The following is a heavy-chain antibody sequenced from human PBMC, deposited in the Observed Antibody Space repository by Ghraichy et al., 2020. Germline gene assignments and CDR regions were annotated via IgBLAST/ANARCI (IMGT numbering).Heavy chain of an antibody. CDR1: GFTFSSYS. CDR2: ISSSSSYI. CDR3: ARETISITGAVRCFDY. V-gene: IGHV3-21*01. J-gene: IGHJ4*02. Sequence: GGSLRLSCAASGFTFSSYSMNWVRQAPGKGLEWVSSISSSSSYIYYADSVKGRFTISRDNAKNSLYLQMNSLRAEDTAVYYCARETISITGAVRCFDYWGQGTLVTVSS. D-gene: IGHD1-20*01.